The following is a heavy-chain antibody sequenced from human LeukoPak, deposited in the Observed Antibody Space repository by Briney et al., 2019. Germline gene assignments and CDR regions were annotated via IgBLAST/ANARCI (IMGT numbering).Heavy chain of an antibody. CDR1: GGSISSDY. CDR3: ATRGY. V-gene: IGHV4-59*08. CDR2: IYNSEFT. Sequence: SETLSRTCTVSGGSISSDYWQWIRQPPGKGLEWVGYIYNSEFTHYNSSLKSRVSISIDTSKNQFSLKLTSVTAADTAVYYCATRGYWGQGTLVAVSS. D-gene: IGHD3-10*01. J-gene: IGHJ4*02.